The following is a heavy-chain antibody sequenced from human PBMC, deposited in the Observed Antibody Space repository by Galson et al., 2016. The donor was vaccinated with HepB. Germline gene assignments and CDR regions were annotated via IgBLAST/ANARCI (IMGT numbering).Heavy chain of an antibody. J-gene: IGHJ6*02. CDR2: TYYRSKWYN. CDR3: AREPGHCTGNSCYSGGMDV. V-gene: IGHV6-1*01. CDR1: GDSVSSDSAG. Sequence: CAISGDSVSSDSAGWNWIRQSPERGLEWLGRTYYRSKWYNDYAVSVKSRITINPDTTKNQFSLQLSSVTPEDTAVYYCAREPGHCTGNSCYSGGMDVWGQGTTVTVSS. D-gene: IGHD2-15*01.